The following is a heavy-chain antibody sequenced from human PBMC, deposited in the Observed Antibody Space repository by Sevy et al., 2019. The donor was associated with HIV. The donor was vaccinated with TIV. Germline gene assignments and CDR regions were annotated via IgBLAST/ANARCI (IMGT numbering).Heavy chain of an antibody. CDR3: SRGLYYYGMRGHQEPGDY. V-gene: IGHV3-74*01. CDR1: GITLTPYW. D-gene: IGHD3-10*01. Sequence: GGSLRLSCAASGITLTPYWMHWVRQVPGKGLVWVSRINSDGSITSYAESVNGRFTISRDNGKNTLYLQMKSLRVEDKAVYFCSRGLYYYGMRGHQEPGDYWGQVVLVTVSS. CDR2: INSDGSIT. J-gene: IGHJ4*02.